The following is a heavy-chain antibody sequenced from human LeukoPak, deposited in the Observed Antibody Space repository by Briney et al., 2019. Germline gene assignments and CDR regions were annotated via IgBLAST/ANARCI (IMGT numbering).Heavy chain of an antibody. Sequence: SSETLSLTCTVSGGSISSGGYSWSWIRQPPGKGLEWIGEINHSGSTNYNPSLKSRVTISVDTSKNQFSLKLSSVTAADTAVYYCARARYCSGGSCYIGNDYWGQGTLVTVSS. J-gene: IGHJ4*02. V-gene: IGHV4-39*07. CDR2: INHSGST. D-gene: IGHD2-15*01. CDR1: GGSISSGGYS. CDR3: ARARYCSGGSCYIGNDY.